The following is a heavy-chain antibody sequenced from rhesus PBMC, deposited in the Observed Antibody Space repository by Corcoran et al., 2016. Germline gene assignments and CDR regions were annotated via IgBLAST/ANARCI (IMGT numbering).Heavy chain of an antibody. CDR2: ITYSGST. CDR3: ARAGSYYFDY. CDR1: GYSISGYY. J-gene: IGHJ4*01. V-gene: IGHV4-122*02. D-gene: IGHD3-16*01. Sequence: QVQLQESGPGLVKPSETLSLTCAVSGYSISGYYWSWIRQAPGKGLEWIGYITYSGSTSYNPSLKSRVTISRDTSKNQFSLKPGSVTAADTAVYYCARAGSYYFDYWGQGVLVTVSS.